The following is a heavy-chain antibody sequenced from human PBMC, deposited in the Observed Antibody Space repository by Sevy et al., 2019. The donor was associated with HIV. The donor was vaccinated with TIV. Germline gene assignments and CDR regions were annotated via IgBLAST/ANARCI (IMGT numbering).Heavy chain of an antibody. Sequence: SETLSLTCTVSGCTISSNSYYWGWIRQPPGKGLEWIGSIYYSESSNYNPSLKSLVTFSVDTSMKQFFLELSSVTSADTAVYYGARHGGTVANYFDYWGQGTLVTVSS. J-gene: IGHJ4*02. V-gene: IGHV4-39*01. D-gene: IGHD6-19*01. CDR1: GCTISSNSYY. CDR3: ARHGGTVANYFDY. CDR2: IYYSESS.